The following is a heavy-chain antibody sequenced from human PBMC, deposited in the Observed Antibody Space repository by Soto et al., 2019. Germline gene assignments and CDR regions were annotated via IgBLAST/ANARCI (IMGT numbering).Heavy chain of an antibody. J-gene: IGHJ4*02. CDR2: IDYSGST. CDR3: ARDIRQGIAAAGTLDY. CDR1: GGSISSGGYY. V-gene: IGHV4-31*03. D-gene: IGHD6-13*01. Sequence: QVQLQESGPGLVKPSQTLSLTCTVSGGSISSGGYYWSWIRQHPGKGLEWIGYIDYSGSTYYNPSLKSRVTISVDTSKNQFSLKLSSVTAADTAVYYCARDIRQGIAAAGTLDYWGQGTLVTVSS.